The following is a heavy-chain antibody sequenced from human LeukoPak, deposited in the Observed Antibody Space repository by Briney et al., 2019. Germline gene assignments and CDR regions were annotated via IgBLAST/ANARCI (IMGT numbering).Heavy chain of an antibody. CDR3: AREGGFSIFDY. Sequence: SETLSLTCAVYGGSFSGYYWSWIRQPPGKGLEWIGEINHSGSTNYNPSLKSRVTKSVDTSKNQFSLKLSSVTAADTAVYYCAREGGFSIFDYWGQGTLVTVSS. CDR1: GGSFSGYY. D-gene: IGHD5-12*01. J-gene: IGHJ4*02. CDR2: INHSGST. V-gene: IGHV4-34*01.